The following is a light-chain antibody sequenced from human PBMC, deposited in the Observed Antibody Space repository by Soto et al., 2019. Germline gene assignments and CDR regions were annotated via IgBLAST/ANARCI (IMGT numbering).Light chain of an antibody. Sequence: DIQMTQSPSTLSASVGDRVTITCRASQSISVWLAWYQQKPGKAPNLLIYMASTLKSGVPSRFSGSGSGTEFTLTISSLQADDFATYYCQKYNDNSRTLGQGTKVDIK. CDR1: QSISVW. V-gene: IGKV1-5*03. CDR2: MAS. J-gene: IGKJ1*01. CDR3: QKYNDNSRT.